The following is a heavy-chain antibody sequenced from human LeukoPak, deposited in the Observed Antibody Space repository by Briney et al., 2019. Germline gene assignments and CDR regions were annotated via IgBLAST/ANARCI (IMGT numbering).Heavy chain of an antibody. CDR2: GHYSGNT. CDR1: GTSITSYY. Sequence: SETLSLTCTVSGTSITSYYWNWIRQAPGQGPEWIGYGHYSGNTKYNPPLKSRVTISVDTSKNQFSLRLSSVTAADTAVYFCAKWASDNRAFDLWGQGTLVTVSS. V-gene: IGHV4-59*08. D-gene: IGHD2-8*01. J-gene: IGHJ4*02. CDR3: AKWASDNRAFDL.